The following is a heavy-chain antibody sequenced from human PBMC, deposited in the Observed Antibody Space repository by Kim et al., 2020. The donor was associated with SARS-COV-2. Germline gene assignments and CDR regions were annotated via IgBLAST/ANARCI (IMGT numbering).Heavy chain of an antibody. Sequence: YAHSGKGRFTISRNNSKNTLYLQMNGLRAEDTALYYSATGDLLNGLVDYWGQGTLVTVSS. D-gene: IGHD2-21*01. J-gene: IGHJ4*02. CDR3: ATGDLLNGLVDY. V-gene: IGHV3-33*01.